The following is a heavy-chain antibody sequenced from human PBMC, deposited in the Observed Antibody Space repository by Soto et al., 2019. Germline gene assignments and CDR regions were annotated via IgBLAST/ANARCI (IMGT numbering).Heavy chain of an antibody. J-gene: IGHJ4*02. D-gene: IGHD6-19*01. CDR3: ARDLAVALIDY. Sequence: QVQLVQSGAEVKKPGASVKVSCKASGYTFTSYGISWVRQAPGQGLEWMGWISAYNGNTKYAQKLQGRVTMTTDTPTRTGYMEMRSLRSDDTAVYDCARDLAVALIDYWGQGTLVTVSS. V-gene: IGHV1-18*01. CDR2: ISAYNGNT. CDR1: GYTFTSYG.